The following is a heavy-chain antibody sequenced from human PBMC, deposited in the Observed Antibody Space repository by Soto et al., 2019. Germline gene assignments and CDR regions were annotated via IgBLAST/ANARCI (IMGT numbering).Heavy chain of an antibody. D-gene: IGHD2-8*01. CDR2: ISGSGGSP. CDR3: AKARCTTSNCYVPDY. J-gene: IGHJ4*02. Sequence: GGSLRLSCTASGFSFSTYTMSWVRRAPGKGLEWVSAISGSGGSPSYADSVQGRFTISRDNPKKTLYLQMNSLRAEDTAVYYCAKARCTTSNCYVPDYWGQGTLVTV. V-gene: IGHV3-23*01. CDR1: GFSFSTYT.